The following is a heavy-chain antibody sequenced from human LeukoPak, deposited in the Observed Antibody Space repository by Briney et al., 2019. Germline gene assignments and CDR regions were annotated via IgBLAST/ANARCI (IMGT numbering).Heavy chain of an antibody. CDR3: AREGTGYYDSSGCLDY. CDR1: GYTFTGYY. Sequence: GASVKVSCKASGYTFTGYYMHWVRQAPGQGLEWMGWINPNSGGTNYAQKFQGRVTMTRDTSISTAYMELSRLRSDDTAVYYCAREGTGYYDSSGCLDYWGQGTLVTVSS. D-gene: IGHD3-22*01. J-gene: IGHJ4*02. V-gene: IGHV1-2*02. CDR2: INPNSGGT.